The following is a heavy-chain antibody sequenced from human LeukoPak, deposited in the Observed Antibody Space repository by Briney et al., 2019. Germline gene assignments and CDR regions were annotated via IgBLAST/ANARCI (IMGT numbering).Heavy chain of an antibody. V-gene: IGHV3-9*01. CDR2: ISWNSGRI. CDR1: GFTFSSYS. D-gene: IGHD3-10*01. CDR3: AKDYGSGSYYAFDH. J-gene: IGHJ4*02. Sequence: GGSLRLSCAASGFTFSSYSMNWVRQAPGKGLEWVSGISWNSGRIEYADSVKGRFTISRDNAKNSLYLQMNGLRAEDTALYYCAKDYGSGSYYAFDHWGQGTPVTVSS.